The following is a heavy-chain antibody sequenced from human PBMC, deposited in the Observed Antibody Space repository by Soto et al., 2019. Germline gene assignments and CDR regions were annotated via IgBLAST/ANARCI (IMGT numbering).Heavy chain of an antibody. J-gene: IGHJ4*02. CDR3: ARRSTSANYFDY. Sequence: QVQLQESGPGLVKPSQTLSLTCTVSGGSISSGGYYWSWIRQHPGKGLEWIGYIYYSGSTYYNPSLKGRVTISVDTSKNLFSLKLSSVTAADTAVYYCARRSTSANYFDYWGQGTLVTVSS. CDR1: GGSISSGGYY. D-gene: IGHD2-2*01. CDR2: IYYSGST. V-gene: IGHV4-31*03.